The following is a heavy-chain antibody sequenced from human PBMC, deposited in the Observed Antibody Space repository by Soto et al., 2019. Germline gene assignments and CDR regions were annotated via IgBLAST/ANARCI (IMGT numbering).Heavy chain of an antibody. CDR3: ARGLYDFWPTDYEKKYYGLDV. Sequence: SVKVSCKASGGTFSGYPLSWVRQAPGQGLEWVGGIAPLLGTANYAQKFQGRVTINADESTNTAYMELSSLTSEDTAVYYCARGLYDFWPTDYEKKYYGLDVWGQGTTVTVSS. D-gene: IGHD3-3*01. CDR2: IAPLLGTA. J-gene: IGHJ6*02. V-gene: IGHV1-69*13. CDR1: GGTFSGYP.